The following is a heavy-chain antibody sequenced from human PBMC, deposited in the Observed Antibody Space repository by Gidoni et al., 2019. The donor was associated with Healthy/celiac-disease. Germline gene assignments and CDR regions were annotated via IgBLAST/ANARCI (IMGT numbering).Heavy chain of an antibody. D-gene: IGHD4-4*01. V-gene: IGHV1-69*01. Sequence: QVQLVQSGAEVKKPGSSVKVSCKASGGTFSSYAISWVRQAPGQGLEWMGGIIPIFGTANYAQKFQGRVTITADESTSTAYMELSSLRSEDTAVYYCARDSTAPRSNYYYYYGMDVWGQGTTVTVSS. CDR1: GGTFSSYA. CDR3: ARDSTAPRSNYYYYYGMDV. J-gene: IGHJ6*02. CDR2: IIPIFGTA.